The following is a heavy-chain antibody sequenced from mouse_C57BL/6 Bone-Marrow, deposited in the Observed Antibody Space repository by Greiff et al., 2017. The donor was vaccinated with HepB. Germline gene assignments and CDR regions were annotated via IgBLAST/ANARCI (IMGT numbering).Heavy chain of an antibody. CDR3: ARIRAYGYAHYYAMDY. CDR1: GFSLTSYA. CDR2: IWTGGGT. Sequence: VQLQQSGPGLVAPSQSLSITCTVSGFSLTSYAISWVRQPPGKGLEWLGVIWTGGGTNYNSALKSRLSISKDNSKSQVFLKMNSLQTDDTARYYCARIRAYGYAHYYAMDYWGQGTSVTVSS. D-gene: IGHD2-2*01. V-gene: IGHV2-9-1*01. J-gene: IGHJ4*01.